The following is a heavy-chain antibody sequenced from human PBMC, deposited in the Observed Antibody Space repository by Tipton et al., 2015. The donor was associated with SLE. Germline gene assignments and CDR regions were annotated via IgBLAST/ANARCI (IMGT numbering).Heavy chain of an antibody. D-gene: IGHD6-19*01. CDR2: IRSKANSYAT. J-gene: IGHJ4*02. Sequence: GSLRLSCAASGFTFSGSAMHWVRQASGKGLEWVGRIRSKANSYATAYAASVKGRFTISRDDSKNTAYLQMNSLKTEDTAVYYCTTAGYSSGWSRGYFDYWGQGTLVTVSS. CDR3: TTAGYSSGWSRGYFDY. CDR1: GFTFSGSA. V-gene: IGHV3-73*01.